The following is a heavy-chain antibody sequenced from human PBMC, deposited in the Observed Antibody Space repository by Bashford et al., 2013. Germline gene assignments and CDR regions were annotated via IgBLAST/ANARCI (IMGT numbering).Heavy chain of an antibody. D-gene: IGHD6-6*01. CDR1: GFTFSSYA. J-gene: IGHJ3*02. V-gene: IGHV3-23*01. CDR3: AKDAHYSSSPGSFDI. Sequence: HSGGSLRLSCAASGFTFSSYAMSWVRQAPGKGLEWVSAISGSGGSTYYADSVKGRFTISRDNSKNTLYLQMNSLRADDTAVYYCAKDAHYSSSPGSFDIWGQGNPGHRLL. CDR2: ISGSGGST.